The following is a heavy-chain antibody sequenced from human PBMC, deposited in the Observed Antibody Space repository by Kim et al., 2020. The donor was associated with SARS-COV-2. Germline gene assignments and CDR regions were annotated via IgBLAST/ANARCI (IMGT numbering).Heavy chain of an antibody. Sequence: ASVKVSCKASGYTFSSYAMHWVRQAPGQRLEWMGWINAGFGDTKYSLKFQGRVTISRDTSASTAYMELSSLRSEDTAVYYCARDRPAVDGQQLGLDYWGQGTLVTVSS. V-gene: IGHV1-3*01. CDR2: INAGFGDT. CDR1: GYTFSSYA. D-gene: IGHD6-13*01. J-gene: IGHJ4*02. CDR3: ARDRPAVDGQQLGLDY.